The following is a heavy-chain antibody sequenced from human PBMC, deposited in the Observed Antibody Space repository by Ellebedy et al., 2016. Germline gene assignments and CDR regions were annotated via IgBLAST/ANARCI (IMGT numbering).Heavy chain of an antibody. J-gene: IGHJ4*02. Sequence: ASVKVSXXASGGTFSSYAISWVRQAPGQGLEWMGWINPNSGGTNYAQKFQGRVTMTRDTSISTAYMELSRLRSEDTAVYYCATPEGYDSSGYYYWGQGTLVTVSS. CDR3: ATPEGYDSSGYYY. D-gene: IGHD3-22*01. CDR1: GGTFSSYA. CDR2: INPNSGGT. V-gene: IGHV1-2*02.